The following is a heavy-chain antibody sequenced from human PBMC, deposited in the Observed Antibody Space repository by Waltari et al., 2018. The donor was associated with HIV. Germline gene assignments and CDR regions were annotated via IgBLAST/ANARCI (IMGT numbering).Heavy chain of an antibody. Sequence: QVQLRESGPGLVKPSETLSLTCSVSGGSISSHYWSWIRQPAGKGLEWVGRIYGTGSIDYKSSLKSRLTMSVDTSKNQISLKMRSVTAADTAVYYCARGLYHRSTGYVNAFEIWGQGTMVTVSS. V-gene: IGHV4-4*07. J-gene: IGHJ3*02. D-gene: IGHD3-9*01. CDR3: ARGLYHRSTGYVNAFEI. CDR1: GGSISSHY. CDR2: IYGTGSI.